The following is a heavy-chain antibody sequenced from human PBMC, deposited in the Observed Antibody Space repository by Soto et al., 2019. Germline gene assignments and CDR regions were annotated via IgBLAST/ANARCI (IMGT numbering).Heavy chain of an antibody. D-gene: IGHD2-15*01. CDR3: ARDMGSRFYYYGMDV. CDR2: ISSSSTI. V-gene: IGHV3-48*02. CDR1: GFTFSSYS. J-gene: IGHJ6*02. Sequence: VQLVESGGGLVQPGGSLRLSCAASGFTFSSYSMNWVRQAPGKGLEWVSYISSSSTIYYADSVKGQFTISRDNAKNSLYLQMNSLRDEDTAVDYCARDMGSRFYYYGMDVWGQGTTVTVSS.